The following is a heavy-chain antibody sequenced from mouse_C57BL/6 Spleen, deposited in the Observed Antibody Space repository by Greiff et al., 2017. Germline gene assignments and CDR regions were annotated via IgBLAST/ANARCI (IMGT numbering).Heavy chain of an antibody. J-gene: IGHJ2*01. Sequence: VQLQQSVAELVRPGASVKLSCTASGFTFKNTYMRWVKQRPEQGLEWIGRIDPANGNTKYAPAFQGKATITADTSSNTAYLQLSSLTSEDTAIYYCAREESGGYPDYWGQGTTLTVSS. V-gene: IGHV14-3*01. D-gene: IGHD1-1*02. CDR1: GFTFKNTY. CDR3: AREESGGYPDY. CDR2: IDPANGNT.